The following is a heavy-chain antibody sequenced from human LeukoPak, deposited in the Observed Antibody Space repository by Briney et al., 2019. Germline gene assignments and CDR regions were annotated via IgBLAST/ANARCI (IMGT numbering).Heavy chain of an antibody. CDR1: GCSLSSYY. Sequence: TSETLSLTCTVCGCSLSSYYWNWSRQPPGKGLEWIGYIYYSGSTNYNPSLKSRVTISVDTFKYQFSLTLSSVTAADKAVYYCARLRPWELWGFDYWGQGTLVTVSS. D-gene: IGHD1-26*01. CDR2: IYYSGST. CDR3: ARLRPWELWGFDY. V-gene: IGHV4-59*01. J-gene: IGHJ4*02.